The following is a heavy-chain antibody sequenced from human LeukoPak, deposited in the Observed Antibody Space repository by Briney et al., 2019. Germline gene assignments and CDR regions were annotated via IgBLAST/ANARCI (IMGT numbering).Heavy chain of an antibody. D-gene: IGHD3-22*01. V-gene: IGHV3-30*02. CDR3: AKSDWGLLPERLDY. CDR1: GITFSSYG. CDR2: IRYDGSNK. Sequence: PGGSLRLSCAASGITFSSYGMSWVRQAPGKGLEWVAFIRYDGSNKYYADSVKGRFTISRDNSKNTLYLQMNSLRAEDAAVYYCAKSDWGLLPERLDYWGQGTLVTVSS. J-gene: IGHJ4*02.